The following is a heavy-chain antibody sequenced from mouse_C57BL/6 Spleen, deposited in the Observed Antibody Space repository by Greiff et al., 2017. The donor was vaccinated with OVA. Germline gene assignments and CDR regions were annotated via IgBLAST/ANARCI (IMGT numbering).Heavy chain of an antibody. J-gene: IGHJ3*01. CDR3: TRDLRGRTFAY. Sequence: EVQGVESGEGLVKPGGSLKLSCAASGFTFSSYAMSWVRQTPEKRLEWVAYISSGGDYFYSADTVTVRFTFSRDNARNTLYLQMSSLKSEDTAMDYCTRDLRGRTFAYWGKGTLVTVSA. V-gene: IGHV5-9-1*02. CDR2: ISSGGDYF. CDR1: GFTFSSYA. D-gene: IGHD1-3*01.